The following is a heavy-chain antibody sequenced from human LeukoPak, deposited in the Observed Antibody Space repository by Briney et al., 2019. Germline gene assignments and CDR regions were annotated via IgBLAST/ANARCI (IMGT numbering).Heavy chain of an antibody. Sequence: AASVTDSCKASGYTFTSYGISWVRQAPGQGLEWMGWISAYNGNTNYARKFQGRITMTTDTSTSTAYMELRSLRFDDTAVYYCAREKRITIFGVAYNWLDPVGQGTPVTVSS. V-gene: IGHV1-18*01. J-gene: IGHJ5*02. CDR2: ISAYNGNT. CDR3: AREKRITIFGVAYNWLDP. CDR1: GYTFTSYG. D-gene: IGHD3-3*01.